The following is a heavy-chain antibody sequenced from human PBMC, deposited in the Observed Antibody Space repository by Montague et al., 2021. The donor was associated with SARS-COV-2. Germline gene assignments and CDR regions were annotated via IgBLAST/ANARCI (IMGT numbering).Heavy chain of an antibody. CDR3: ARTSQYCTPTNCYLPNAMDV. D-gene: IGHD2-8*01. Sequence: SETLSLTCTVSGYSITHAYYWGWIRQPPGKGLEWIGNIWHGGSTYYNPSLKSRVTISVDTSNNQFSLKLTSVTVADTAVYYCARTSQYCTPTNCYLPNAMDVWGQGTTATVSS. J-gene: IGHJ6*02. CDR2: IWHGGST. V-gene: IGHV4-38-2*02. CDR1: GYSITHAYY.